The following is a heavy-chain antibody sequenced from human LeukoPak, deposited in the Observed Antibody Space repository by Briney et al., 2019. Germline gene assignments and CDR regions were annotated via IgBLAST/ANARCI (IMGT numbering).Heavy chain of an antibody. CDR2: IIPIFGTA. J-gene: IGHJ5*02. Sequence: SVKVSCKASGGTFSSYAISWVRQAPGQGLEWMGGIIPIFGTANYAQKFQGRVTITADESTSTAYMELSSLRSEDTAVYYCARHCSGGSCYSGGHWFDPWGQGTLVTVSS. D-gene: IGHD2-15*01. CDR1: GGTFSSYA. CDR3: ARHCSGGSCYSGGHWFDP. V-gene: IGHV1-69*13.